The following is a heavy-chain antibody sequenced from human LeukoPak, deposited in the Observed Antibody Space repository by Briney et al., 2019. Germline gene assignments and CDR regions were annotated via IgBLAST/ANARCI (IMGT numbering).Heavy chain of an antibody. J-gene: IGHJ4*02. V-gene: IGHV3-21*01. CDR3: ARDFDYGDY. CDR1: GFTFSSYS. CDR2: ITGDSKYI. Sequence: GGSLRLSCAASGFTFSSYSMNWVRQAPGKGLEWVSSITGDSKYIYYADSVRGRFTISRDNAKNSLYSQMNSLRAEDTAVYYCARDFDYGDYWGQGTMVTVSS.